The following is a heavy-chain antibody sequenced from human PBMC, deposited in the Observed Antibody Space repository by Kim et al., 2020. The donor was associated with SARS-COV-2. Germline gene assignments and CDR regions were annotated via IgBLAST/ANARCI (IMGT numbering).Heavy chain of an antibody. CDR3: ARINYDFWSGYLYDFDY. CDR2: LYYSGST. Sequence: SETLSLTCTVSGGSISSYYWSWIRQPPGKGLEWIGYLYYSGSTNYNPSLKSRVTISVDTSKNQFFLKLSSVTAADTAVYYCARINYDFWSGYLYDFDYWG. J-gene: IGHJ4*01. CDR1: GGSISSYY. D-gene: IGHD3-3*01. V-gene: IGHV4-59*13.